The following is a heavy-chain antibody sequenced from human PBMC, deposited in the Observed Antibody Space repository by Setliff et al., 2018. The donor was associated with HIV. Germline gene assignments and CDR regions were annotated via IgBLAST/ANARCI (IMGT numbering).Heavy chain of an antibody. CDR3: TTDLGGSYHGWNY. CDR1: GFTV. D-gene: IGHD1-26*01. CDR2: IKSKTDGGTT. J-gene: IGHJ4*02. Sequence: GSLRLSCAAFGFTVHWVRQAPGKGLEWVGRIKSKTDGGTTDYAAPVKGRFTISRDDSKNTLYLQMNSLKTEDTAVYYCTTDLGGSYHGWNYWGQGTLVTVSS. V-gene: IGHV3-15*01.